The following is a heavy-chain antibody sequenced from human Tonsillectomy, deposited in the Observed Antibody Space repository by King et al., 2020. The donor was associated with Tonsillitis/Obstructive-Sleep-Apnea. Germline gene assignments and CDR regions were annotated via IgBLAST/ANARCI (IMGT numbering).Heavy chain of an antibody. Sequence: DVQLVESGGGLVQPGRSLRLSCTTSGFTFGDYAMSWVRQAPGKGLEWVGFIRSKAYGGTTEYAASVKGRFTISRDNSKSLAYLQMNSLKTEDTAVYYCTRGGGYCSSTSCYLDVWGKGTAVTVSS. CDR3: TRGGGYCSSTSCYLDV. CDR1: GFTFGDYA. CDR2: IRSKAYGGTT. V-gene: IGHV3-49*04. D-gene: IGHD2-2*01. J-gene: IGHJ6*04.